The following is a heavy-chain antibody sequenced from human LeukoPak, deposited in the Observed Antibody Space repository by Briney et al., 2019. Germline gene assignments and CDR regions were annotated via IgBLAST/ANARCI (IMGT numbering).Heavy chain of an antibody. CDR3: ARDPFSSGWYGLDY. CDR2: INPSGGST. D-gene: IGHD6-19*01. J-gene: IGHJ4*02. V-gene: IGHV1-46*01. Sequence: ASVTVSCKASGYTFTNYYIHWVRQAPGQGLEWMGIINPSGGSTSYAQRFQGRLIMTRDTSTSTVYMELSSLRSEDTAVYYCARDPFSSGWYGLDYWGQGTLVTVSS. CDR1: GYTFTNYY.